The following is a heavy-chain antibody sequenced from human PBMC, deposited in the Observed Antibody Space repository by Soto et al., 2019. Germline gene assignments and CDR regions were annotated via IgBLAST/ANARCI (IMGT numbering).Heavy chain of an antibody. Sequence: SLKVSCKASGYTFTNYYMHWVRQAPGQGPEWMGGIIPIFGTANYAQKFQGRVTITADESTSTAYMELSSLRSEDTAVYYCAKGFWVRGVGGERFYYYYYVMDFWAQGTTVPVSS. CDR1: GYTFTNYY. D-gene: IGHD3-10*01. CDR2: IIPIFGTA. J-gene: IGHJ6*02. V-gene: IGHV1-69*13. CDR3: AKGFWVRGVGGERFYYYYYVMDF.